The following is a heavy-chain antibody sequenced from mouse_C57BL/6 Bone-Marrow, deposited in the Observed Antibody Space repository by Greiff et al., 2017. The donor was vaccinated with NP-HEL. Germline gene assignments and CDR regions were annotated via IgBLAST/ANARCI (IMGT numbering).Heavy chain of an antibody. Sequence: EVMLVESGAELVRPGASVKLSCTASGFNIKDDYMHWVKQRPEQGLEWIGWIDPENGDTEYASKFQGKATITADTSSNTAYLQLSSLTSEDTAVYYCTYFSSSYAMDYWGQGTSVTVSS. D-gene: IGHD1-1*01. CDR2: IDPENGDT. V-gene: IGHV14-4*01. CDR3: TYFSSSYAMDY. CDR1: GFNIKDDY. J-gene: IGHJ4*01.